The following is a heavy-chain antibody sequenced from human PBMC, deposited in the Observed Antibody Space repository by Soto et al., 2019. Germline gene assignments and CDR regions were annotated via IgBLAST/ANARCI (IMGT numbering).Heavy chain of an antibody. CDR1: GYTFTGYY. V-gene: IGHV1-2*02. D-gene: IGHD2-2*01. J-gene: IGHJ4*02. Sequence: QVQLVQSGAEVKKPGASVKVSCKTSGYTFTGYYIYWVRQAPGQGLEWMGWINPHSGGTDSTQKFQGRLTMTRATSISTAYMELSRLRSDDTAVYYCAGTSCSSTTCPTTYWGQGTLVTVSS. CDR2: INPHSGGT. CDR3: AGTSCSSTTCPTTY.